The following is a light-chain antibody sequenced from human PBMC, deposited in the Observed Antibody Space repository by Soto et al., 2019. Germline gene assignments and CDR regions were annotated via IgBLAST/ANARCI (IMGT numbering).Light chain of an antibody. CDR1: QSFRGL. CDR3: QQRHMWPIT. Sequence: EVVLTQSPVTLSLSPGERATLSCRASQSFRGLLAWYQQKPGQAPRLLIYDSYNRSSGIPPRFSGSGSGTYFTLTISILVPEDSAVYYFQQRHMWPITFGQGTRLEIK. J-gene: IGKJ5*01. V-gene: IGKV3-11*01. CDR2: DSY.